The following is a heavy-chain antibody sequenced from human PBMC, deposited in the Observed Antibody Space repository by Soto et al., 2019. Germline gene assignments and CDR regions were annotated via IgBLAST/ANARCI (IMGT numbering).Heavy chain of an antibody. J-gene: IGHJ4*02. CDR2: IYYSGST. CDR3: ARWLGATSFDY. D-gene: IGHD1-26*01. CDR1: DGSISSGACY. Sequence: VQLQESGPGLVKPSKTLSLTCTVSDGSISSGACYWSWIREHPGKGLEWIGYIYYSGSTYYNPSLKSRVTISVDASRNQFSLKLSSVTAADTAVYYCARWLGATSFDYWGQGTLVTVSS. V-gene: IGHV4-31*03.